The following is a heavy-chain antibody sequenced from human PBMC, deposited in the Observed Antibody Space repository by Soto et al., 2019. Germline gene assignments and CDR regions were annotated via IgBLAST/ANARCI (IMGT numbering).Heavy chain of an antibody. J-gene: IGHJ6*02. CDR2: ISGSGGRT. D-gene: IGHD2-2*01. Sequence: PGGSLRLSCAASGFTFSSYAMSWVRQAPGKGLEWVSAISGSGGRTYYEDSVKGRFTNSRDNSKNTLYLEMNNLKAEDTAVYYCAGEDIVVVPAARNYYYYYCGMDVWGQGTTVTVSS. V-gene: IGHV3-23*01. CDR3: AGEDIVVVPAARNYYYYYCGMDV. CDR1: GFTFSSYA.